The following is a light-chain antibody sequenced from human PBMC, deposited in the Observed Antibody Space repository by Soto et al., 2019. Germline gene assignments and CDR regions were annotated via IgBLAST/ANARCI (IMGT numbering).Light chain of an antibody. CDR3: KQLNSYPLT. J-gene: IGKJ4*01. V-gene: IGKV1-9*01. CDR1: QGIDNY. Sequence: IQLTQSPPSLSASVGDRVTITCRASQGIDNYLAWYQQKPGTAPKLLIYAASTLPSGVPSRFSGSGSETDFSLTISSLQPEDFATYYCKQLNSYPLTFGGGTKVDIK. CDR2: AAS.